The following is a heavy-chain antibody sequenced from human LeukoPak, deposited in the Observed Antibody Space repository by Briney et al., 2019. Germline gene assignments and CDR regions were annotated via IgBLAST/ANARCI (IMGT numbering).Heavy chain of an antibody. Sequence: ASVKVSCEASGGTFSSYAISWVRQAPGQGLEWMGGIIPIFGTANYAQKFQGRVTITADESTSTAYMELSSLRSEDTAVYYCARPMGWWLRPKSNWFDPWGQGTLVTVSS. CDR1: GGTFSSYA. CDR3: ARPMGWWLRPKSNWFDP. V-gene: IGHV1-69*13. CDR2: IIPIFGTA. D-gene: IGHD5-12*01. J-gene: IGHJ5*02.